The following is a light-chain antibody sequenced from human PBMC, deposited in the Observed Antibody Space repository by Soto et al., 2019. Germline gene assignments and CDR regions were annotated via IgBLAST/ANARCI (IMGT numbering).Light chain of an antibody. J-gene: IGLJ2*01. CDR2: EGS. CDR1: SSDVGSYNL. V-gene: IGLV2-23*03. Sequence: QSALTQPASVSGSPGQSITISCTGTSSDVGSYNLVSWYQQHPGKAPKHMIYEGSKRPSGVSNRLSGSKSGNTASLTISGLQAEDEADYYCCSYAGSSTFVFGGGTKVTVL. CDR3: CSYAGSSTFV.